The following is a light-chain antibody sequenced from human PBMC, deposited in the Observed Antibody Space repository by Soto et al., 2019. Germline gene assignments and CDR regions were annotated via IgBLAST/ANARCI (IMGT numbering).Light chain of an antibody. CDR1: QSVTSTY. J-gene: IGKJ5*01. Sequence: EIVLTQSPGTLSLSPGERATLSCRASQSVTSTYLGWYQQKPGQAPSLLIYGASSSATGIPDRFSGSGSGTDFTLTISRLEPEDFAVYYCQQYVSPPITFGQGTRLEIK. V-gene: IGKV3-20*01. CDR3: QQYVSPPIT. CDR2: GAS.